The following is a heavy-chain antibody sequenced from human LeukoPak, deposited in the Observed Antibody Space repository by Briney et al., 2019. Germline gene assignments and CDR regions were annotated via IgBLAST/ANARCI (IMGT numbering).Heavy chain of an antibody. CDR3: ARVRRSSTGARYFDL. CDR2: ISWNSGSI. D-gene: IGHD4-17*01. V-gene: IGHV3-9*01. Sequence: GRSLRLSCAASGFTFDDYAMHWVRQAPGKGLEWVSGISWNSGSIGYADSVKGRFTISRDNAKNSLYLQMNSLRAEDTAVYYCARVRRSSTGARYFDLWGRGTLVTVSS. J-gene: IGHJ2*01. CDR1: GFTFDDYA.